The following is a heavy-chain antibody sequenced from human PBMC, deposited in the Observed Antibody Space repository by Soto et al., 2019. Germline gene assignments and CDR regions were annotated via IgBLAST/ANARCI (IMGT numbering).Heavy chain of an antibody. CDR1: GFTFRSYA. Sequence: GGSLRLSCAASGFTFRSYAMSWVRQAPGKGLEWVAGVSHDGRNTHYADSVKGRFTISRDSSKNTVSLEMTSLRAEDTAVYYCAKGGRQWLVTSDFNYWGQGALVTVSS. CDR3: AKGGRQWLVTSDFNY. V-gene: IGHV3-30*04. J-gene: IGHJ4*02. CDR2: VSHDGRNT. D-gene: IGHD6-19*01.